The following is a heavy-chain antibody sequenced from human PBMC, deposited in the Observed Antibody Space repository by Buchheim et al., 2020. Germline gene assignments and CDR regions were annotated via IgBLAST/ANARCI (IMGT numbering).Heavy chain of an antibody. Sequence: QVLLQESGPGLVKPSETLSLTCAVSGYSISSGYYWGWIRQPPGKGLEWIGSIYHSGSTYYNPSLKSRVTISVDTSKNQFSLKLSSVTAADTAVYYCARCSGYSYGYCRYWGQGTL. CDR2: IYHSGST. J-gene: IGHJ4*02. CDR3: ARCSGYSYGYCRY. V-gene: IGHV4-38-2*01. D-gene: IGHD5-18*01. CDR1: GYSISSGYY.